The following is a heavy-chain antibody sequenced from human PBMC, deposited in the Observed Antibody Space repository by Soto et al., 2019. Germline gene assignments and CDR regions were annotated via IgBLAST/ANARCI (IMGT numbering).Heavy chain of an antibody. CDR2: VYSDSST. Sequence: EVQLVESGGGLIQPGGSLRLSCAASGFTVSSNYMNWVRQAPGKGLEWVSIVYSDSSTYYADSVKARFTISRDNSKNMLYLQMNSLRAEDTAVYYCAREQPNVGPYYYGMDVWGQGTTVTVSS. D-gene: IGHD1-26*01. CDR1: GFTVSSNY. V-gene: IGHV3-53*01. J-gene: IGHJ6*02. CDR3: AREQPNVGPYYYGMDV.